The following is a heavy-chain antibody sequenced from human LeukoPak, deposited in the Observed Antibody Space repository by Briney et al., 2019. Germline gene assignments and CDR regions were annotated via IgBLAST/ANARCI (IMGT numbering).Heavy chain of an antibody. CDR3: ARGRRQLWSRIDY. D-gene: IGHD5-18*01. J-gene: IGHJ4*02. Sequence: ETLSLTCAVYGGSFSGYYWSWIRQPPGKGLEWIGEINHSGSTNYNPSLKSRVTISVDTSKNQFSLKLSSVTAADTAVYYCARGRRQLWSRIDYWGQGTLVTVSS. CDR1: GGSFSGYY. CDR2: INHSGST. V-gene: IGHV4-34*01.